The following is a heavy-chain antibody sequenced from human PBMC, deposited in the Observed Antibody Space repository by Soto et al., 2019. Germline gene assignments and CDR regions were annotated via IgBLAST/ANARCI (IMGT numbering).Heavy chain of an antibody. CDR2: IKNDGYSI. CDR3: ARESEDLTSNFDY. Sequence: GGSLRLSCSASGFSISSHWMHWVRQAPGKGLVWVSRIKNDGYSIGYADSVKGRFTISRDNAKNSLYLEMNSLRAEDTAVYYCARESEDLTSNFDYWGQGTLVTVSS. V-gene: IGHV3-74*01. J-gene: IGHJ4*02. CDR1: GFSISSHW.